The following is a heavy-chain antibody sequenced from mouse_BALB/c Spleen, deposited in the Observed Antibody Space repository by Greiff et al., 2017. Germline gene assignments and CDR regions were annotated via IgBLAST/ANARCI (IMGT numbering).Heavy chain of an antibody. CDR3: ARSDGYYPWFAY. J-gene: IGHJ3*01. V-gene: IGHV5-17*02. CDR1: GFTFSSFG. CDR2: ISSGSSTI. D-gene: IGHD2-3*01. Sequence: EVKLVESGGGLVQPGGSRKLSCAASGFTFSSFGMHWVRQAPEKGLEWDAYISSGSSTIYYADTVKGRFTISRDNPKNTLFLQMTSLRSEDTAMYYCARSDGYYPWFAYWGQGTLVTVSA.